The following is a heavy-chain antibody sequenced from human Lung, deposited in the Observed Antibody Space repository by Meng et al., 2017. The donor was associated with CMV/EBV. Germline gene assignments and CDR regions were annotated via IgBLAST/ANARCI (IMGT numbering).Heavy chain of an antibody. J-gene: IGHJ4*02. CDR1: GFTFSTYA. CDR3: AKEGPTAFSGGDFSLDY. D-gene: IGHD2-21*02. Sequence: GGSLSLFCAASGFTFSTYAVIWVRQAPGKGLEWVSGISYTGGSPYCVDSVRGRFTIPRDNSKNTSDLQMNSLSVEDTAVYDYAKEGPTAFSGGDFSLDYWGQGTLVTGSS. CDR2: ISYTGGSP. V-gene: IGHV3-23*01.